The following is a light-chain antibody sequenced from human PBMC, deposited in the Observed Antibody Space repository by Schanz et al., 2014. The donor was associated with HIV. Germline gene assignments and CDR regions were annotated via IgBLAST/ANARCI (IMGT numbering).Light chain of an antibody. V-gene: IGLV2-23*02. CDR2: EVR. CDR3: SSYAGTTTHWV. CDR1: SNDVGGYNL. J-gene: IGLJ3*02. Sequence: QSALTQHRSVSGSLGQSVTISCTGTSNDVGGYNLVSWFQHHPGEAPKIMIFEVRERPSGVSGRFSGSKSGNTASLTISGLQAEDEADYYCSSYAGTTTHWVFGGGTKVTVL.